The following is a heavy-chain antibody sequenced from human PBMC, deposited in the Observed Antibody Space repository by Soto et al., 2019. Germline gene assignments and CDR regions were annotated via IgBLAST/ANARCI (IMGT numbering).Heavy chain of an antibody. D-gene: IGHD5-18*01. Sequence: SETLSLTCTVSGGSISSGGYYWSWIRQHPGKGLEWIGYIYYSGSTYYKQSLKSRVTISVDTSKNQFSLKMNSVTAADTAVYYCARSLSVDTAMVYGYWGQGTLVTVSS. CDR2: IYYSGST. CDR3: ARSLSVDTAMVYGY. V-gene: IGHV4-31*03. J-gene: IGHJ4*02. CDR1: GGSISSGGYY.